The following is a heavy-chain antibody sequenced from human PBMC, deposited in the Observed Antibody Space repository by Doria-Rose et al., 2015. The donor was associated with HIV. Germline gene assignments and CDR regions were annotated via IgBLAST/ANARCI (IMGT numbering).Heavy chain of an antibody. CDR1: GFGLAFYG. D-gene: IGHD1-26*01. CDR3: ARDYRGELAIDY. V-gene: IGHV3-33*01. J-gene: IGHJ4*02. Sequence: QVQLQESGGGVVQPGRSLRLSCAASGFGLAFYGIHWVRQAPGKGLEWVAFIWYDGSNEFYADSVKGRFTVSRDNSKNTLYLQMNSLRADDTALYYCARDYRGELAIDYWGQGTLVTVSS. CDR2: IWYDGSNE.